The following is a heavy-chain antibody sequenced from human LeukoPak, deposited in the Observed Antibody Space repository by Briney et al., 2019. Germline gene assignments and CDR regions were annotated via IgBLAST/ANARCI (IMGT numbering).Heavy chain of an antibody. CDR3: ARSSGWKYNIDY. V-gene: IGHV1-2*02. Sequence: ASVKVSCKASGYIFTGYYIHWVRQAPGQGLEWMGWINPNSCGTNYAQKFQGRLTMTRDTSISTAYLKLSRLRSDDTAMYYCARSSGWKYNIDYWGQGTLVTVSS. D-gene: IGHD6-19*01. CDR1: GYIFTGYY. CDR2: INPNSCGT. J-gene: IGHJ4*02.